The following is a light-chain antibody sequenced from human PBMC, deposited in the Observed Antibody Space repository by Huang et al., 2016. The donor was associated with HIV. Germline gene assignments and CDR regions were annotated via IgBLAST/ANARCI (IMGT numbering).Light chain of an antibody. J-gene: IGKJ2*01. CDR1: PSVPITY. CDR2: GES. V-gene: IGKV3-20*01. Sequence: EIVLKQSPGTLSLSPGERATLSCRASPSVPITYLAWYQQKPGTAPRPLIYGESDRATGLPCMFRCSVSGTYFTLTIRRLEPEDFAVYYCQQYGTSPYTFGQGTKLEIK. CDR3: QQYGTSPYT.